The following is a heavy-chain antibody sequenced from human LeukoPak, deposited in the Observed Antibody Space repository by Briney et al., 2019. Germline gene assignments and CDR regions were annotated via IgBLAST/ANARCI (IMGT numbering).Heavy chain of an antibody. J-gene: IGHJ4*02. V-gene: IGHV1-3*03. CDR2: INAGNGNT. CDR3: ARGRGYGDYGPRAFDY. D-gene: IGHD4-17*01. Sequence: ASVKVSCKASGYTFTGYHMHWVRQAPGQGLEWMGWINAGNGNTKYSQEFQGRVTITRDTSASTAYMELSSLRSEDMAVYYCARGRGYGDYGPRAFDYWGQGTLVTVSS. CDR1: GYTFTGYH.